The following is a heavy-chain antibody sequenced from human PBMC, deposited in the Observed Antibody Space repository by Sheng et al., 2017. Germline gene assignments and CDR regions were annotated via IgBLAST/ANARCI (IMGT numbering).Heavy chain of an antibody. V-gene: IGHV1-18*01. D-gene: IGHD3-3*01. J-gene: IGHJ6*03. CDR2: ISAYNGNT. CDR1: GYTFTSYG. Sequence: QVQLVQSGAEVKKPGASVKVSCKASGYTFTSYGISWVRQAPGQGLEWMGWISAYNGNTNYAQKLQGRVTMTTDTSTSTAYMELRSLRSDDTAVYYCARSTLYYDFWSGYYTPYYMDVWAKGPRSPSP. CDR3: ARSTLYYDFWSGYYTPYYMDV.